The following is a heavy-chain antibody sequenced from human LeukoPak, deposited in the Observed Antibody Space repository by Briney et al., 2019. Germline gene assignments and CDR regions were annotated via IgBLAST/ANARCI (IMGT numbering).Heavy chain of an antibody. CDR2: ISDSGSRT. CDR1: GFIFDRYG. D-gene: IGHD3-22*01. J-gene: IGHJ4*02. Sequence: PGGSLRLSCAASGFIFDRYGMTWVRQAPGEGLKWVSSISDSGSRTYYADSVKGRFTVSRDNSKNTVYEQMNSLRAEDTAIYYCAKQESSGSYPYYFDYWGQGTLVTVSS. CDR3: AKQESSGSYPYYFDY. V-gene: IGHV3-23*01.